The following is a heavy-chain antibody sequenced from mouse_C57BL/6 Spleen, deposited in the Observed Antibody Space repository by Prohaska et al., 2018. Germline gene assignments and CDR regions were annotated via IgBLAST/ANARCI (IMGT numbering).Heavy chain of an antibody. CDR3: ARDDYDLYYFDY. J-gene: IGHJ2*01. D-gene: IGHD2-4*01. V-gene: IGHV1-72*01. CDR1: GYTFTSYW. Sequence: QVQLQQPGAELVKPGASVKLSCKASGYTFTSYWMHWVKQRPGRGLEWIVRIDPNSGGTKYNEKFKSKATLTVDKPSSTAYMQLSSLTSEDSAVYYCARDDYDLYYFDYWGQGTTLTVSS. CDR2: IDPNSGGT.